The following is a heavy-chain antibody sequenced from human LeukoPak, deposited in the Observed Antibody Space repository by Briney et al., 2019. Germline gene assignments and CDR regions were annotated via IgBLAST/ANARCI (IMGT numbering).Heavy chain of an antibody. J-gene: IGHJ4*02. CDR2: ISSSSTI. V-gene: IGHV3-48*01. Sequence: PGRSLRLSCAASGFTFSSYGMHWVRQAPGRGLEWVSYISSSSTIYYADSVKGRFTISRDNAKNSLYLQMNSLRAEDTAVYYCARVRSGSLLPDYWGQGTLVTVSS. CDR1: GFTFSSYG. CDR3: ARVRSGSLLPDY. D-gene: IGHD1-26*01.